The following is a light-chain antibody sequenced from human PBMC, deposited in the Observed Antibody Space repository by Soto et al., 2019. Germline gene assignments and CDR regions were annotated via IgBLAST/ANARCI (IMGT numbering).Light chain of an antibody. CDR3: LQDYDGPLP. CDR1: QVIKND. CDR2: AAS. V-gene: IGKV1-6*01. Sequence: AIQMTQSPSSLSASVGDRVTITCRASQVIKNDLGWYQQKPGKAPKLLIYAASSLQSGVPSRFSGSGSGTDVTLTISSLKPDDFAIYYCLQDYDGPLPFGQGTKVEIK. J-gene: IGKJ1*01.